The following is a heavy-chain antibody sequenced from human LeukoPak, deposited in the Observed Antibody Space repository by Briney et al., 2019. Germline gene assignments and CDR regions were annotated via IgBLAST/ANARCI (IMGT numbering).Heavy chain of an antibody. Sequence: GGSLRLSCAASGFTFSSQWMHWVRQAPGKGLVWVSRIYRDGSGIVYADSVKGRFTISRDNSKNTLYLQMNSLRAEDTAVYYCAKKLVVPAAIDYWGQGTLVTVSS. CDR1: GFTFSSQW. CDR2: IYRDGSGI. D-gene: IGHD2-2*02. J-gene: IGHJ4*02. CDR3: AKKLVVPAAIDY. V-gene: IGHV3-74*01.